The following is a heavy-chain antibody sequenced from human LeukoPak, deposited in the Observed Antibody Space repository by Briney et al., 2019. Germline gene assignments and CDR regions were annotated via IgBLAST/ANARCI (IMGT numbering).Heavy chain of an antibody. CDR2: IYYSGST. J-gene: IGHJ4*02. V-gene: IGHV4-31*03. Sequence: SETLSLTCTVSGGSISSGGYYWSWIRQHPGKGLEWIGYIYYSGSTYYNPSLKSRVTISVDTSKNQFSLKLSSVTAADTAVYYCARGGDWLFDYWGQGILVTVSS. CDR3: ARGGDWLFDY. CDR1: GGSISSGGYY. D-gene: IGHD2-21*02.